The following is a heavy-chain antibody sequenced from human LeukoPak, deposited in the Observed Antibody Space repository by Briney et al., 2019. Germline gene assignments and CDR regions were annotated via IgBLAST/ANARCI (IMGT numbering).Heavy chain of an antibody. J-gene: IGHJ5*02. CDR2: INHSGST. Sequence: SSETLSLTCTVSGGSISSGGYYWSWIRQPPGKGLEWIGEINHSGSTNYNPSLKSRVTISVDTSKNQFSLKLSSVTAADTAVYYCARGAEQWLVRGSFDPWGQGTLVTVSS. CDR3: ARGAEQWLVRGSFDP. CDR1: GGSISSGGYY. D-gene: IGHD6-19*01. V-gene: IGHV4-39*07.